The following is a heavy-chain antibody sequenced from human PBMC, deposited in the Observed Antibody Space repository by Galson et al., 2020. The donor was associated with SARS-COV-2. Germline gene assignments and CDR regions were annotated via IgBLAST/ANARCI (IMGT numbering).Heavy chain of an antibody. Sequence: GGSLRLSCAASGFTFSTYTMNWVRQAPGKGLEWVSSISGSINYFYYADSVKGRFTISRDNAENSLYLQMNSLSAEDTAVYYCAASQTGIRHIYFDYWGQGTLVTVSS. CDR1: GFTFSTYT. J-gene: IGHJ4*02. D-gene: IGHD1-1*01. V-gene: IGHV3-21*01. CDR3: AASQTGIRHIYFDY. CDR2: ISGSINYF.